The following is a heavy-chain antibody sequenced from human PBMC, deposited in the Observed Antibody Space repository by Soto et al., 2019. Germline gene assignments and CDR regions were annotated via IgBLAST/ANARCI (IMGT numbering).Heavy chain of an antibody. D-gene: IGHD4-17*01. V-gene: IGHV1-2*02. CDR2: INSNSGGT. J-gene: IGHJ4*02. Sequence: QGHLVQSGAEVKKPGASVKVSCKASGYIFTGYYMHWVRQAAGQGLEWMGWINSNSGGTSSAQKFQGRITMTRDTSINTAYMELSSLRSDDTAVYYCARGTTVTMPEFDYWGQGTLVTVSS. CDR3: ARGTTVTMPEFDY. CDR1: GYIFTGYY.